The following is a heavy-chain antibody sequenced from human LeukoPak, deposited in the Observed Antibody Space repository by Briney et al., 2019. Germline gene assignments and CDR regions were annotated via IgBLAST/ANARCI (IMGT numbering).Heavy chain of an antibody. D-gene: IGHD3-10*01. V-gene: IGHV4-39*01. CDR3: ARLSYGSGSYYIFHFDY. CDR1: GGSISSGSYY. J-gene: IGHJ4*02. CDR2: IYYSGNT. Sequence: SETLSLTCTVSGGSISSGSYYWGWIRQPPGKGLEWIGSIYYSGNTYYNASLKSRVTISVDTSKNQFSLKLDSVTAADTAVYYCARLSYGSGSYYIFHFDYGGQETLVTVS.